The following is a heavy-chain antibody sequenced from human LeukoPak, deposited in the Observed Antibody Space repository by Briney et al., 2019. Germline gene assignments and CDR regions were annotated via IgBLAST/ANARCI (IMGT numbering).Heavy chain of an antibody. CDR1: GFTFSSYE. D-gene: IGHD6-13*01. V-gene: IGHV3-48*03. CDR2: ISSSGSTI. Sequence: GGSLRLSCAASGFTFSSYEMNWVRQAPGKGLEWVSYISSSGSTIYYADSVKGRFTISRDNAKNSLYLQMSSLRAEDTAVYYCAGGLAAAHYYYYMEVWGKGTTVTVSS. CDR3: AGGLAAAHYYYYMEV. J-gene: IGHJ6*03.